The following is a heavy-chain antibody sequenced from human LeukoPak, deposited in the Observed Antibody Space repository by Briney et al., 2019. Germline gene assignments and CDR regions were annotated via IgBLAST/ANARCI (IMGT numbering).Heavy chain of an antibody. CDR1: GFTFSSYA. V-gene: IGHV3-23*01. J-gene: IGHJ6*03. Sequence: PGGSLRLSCTASGFTFSSYAMNWVRQAPGKGLEWLSLISDSPDITYYTDSVKGRFTISRSNSNNTVYLQMNNLRADDTAVYYCARRARVRMVYFYYFMDIWGKGTTVTVSS. CDR2: ISDSPDIT. D-gene: IGHD2-8*01. CDR3: ARRARVRMVYFYYFMDI.